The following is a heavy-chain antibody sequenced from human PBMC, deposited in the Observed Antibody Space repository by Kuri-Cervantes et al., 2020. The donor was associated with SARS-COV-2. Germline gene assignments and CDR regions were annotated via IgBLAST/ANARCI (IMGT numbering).Heavy chain of an antibody. D-gene: IGHD1-20*01. CDR2: IIPIFGTA. CDR3: ARGVYNWNYFDF. J-gene: IGHJ4*02. Sequence: SVKVSCKASGGTFSSYAISWVRQAPGQGLEWMGGIIPIFGTANYAQKFQGRVTITADESTSTAYMELSSLRSEDTAVYYCARGVYNWNYFDFWGQGTLVTVSS. CDR1: GGTFSSYA. V-gene: IGHV1-69*13.